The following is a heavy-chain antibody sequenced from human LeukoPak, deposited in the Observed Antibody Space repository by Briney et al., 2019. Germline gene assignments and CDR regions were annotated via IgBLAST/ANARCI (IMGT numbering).Heavy chain of an antibody. Sequence: ASVNVSCKASGYTFTRYGISWVRQAPGKGLAWMGWISAYNGNRNYAQKLQVRVTMTTDTSTSTADMELRSLRSDDTAVYYCARDPIAVAPPDYWGQGTLVTVSS. V-gene: IGHV1-18*01. CDR1: GYTFTRYG. J-gene: IGHJ4*02. CDR2: ISAYNGNR. CDR3: ARDPIAVAPPDY. D-gene: IGHD6-19*01.